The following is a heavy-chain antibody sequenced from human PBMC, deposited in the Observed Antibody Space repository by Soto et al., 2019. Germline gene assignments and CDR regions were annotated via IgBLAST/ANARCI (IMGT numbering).Heavy chain of an antibody. V-gene: IGHV1-3*01. Sequence: GASVKVSCKASGYTFTSYAMHWVRQAPGQRLEWMGWINAGNGNTKYSQKFQGRVTITRDTSASTAYMELSSLRSEDTAVYYCARGRRFLEWLLDPWGQGTLVTVSS. CDR1: GYTFTSYA. CDR3: ARGRRFLEWLLDP. CDR2: INAGNGNT. D-gene: IGHD3-3*01. J-gene: IGHJ5*02.